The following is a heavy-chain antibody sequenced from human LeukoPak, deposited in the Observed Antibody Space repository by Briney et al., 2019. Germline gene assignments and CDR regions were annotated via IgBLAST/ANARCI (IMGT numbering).Heavy chain of an antibody. CDR1: GGTFNNYA. V-gene: IGHV1-69*13. CDR3: ARLGTPSNTVFDY. CDR2: IIPIFDTA. Sequence: SVKVSCKASGGTFNNYAFSWVRQAPGQGLEWMGGIIPIFDTAHYAQKFQGRVTITADESTSTAYMELSSLRSEDTAVYYCARLGTPSNTVFDYWGQGTLVTVSS. D-gene: IGHD1/OR15-1a*01. J-gene: IGHJ4*02.